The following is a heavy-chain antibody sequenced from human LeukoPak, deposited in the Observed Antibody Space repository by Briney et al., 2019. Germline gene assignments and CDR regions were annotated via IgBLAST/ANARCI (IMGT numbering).Heavy chain of an antibody. J-gene: IGHJ4*02. V-gene: IGHV1-18*04. Sequence: ASVKVSCKASGYGFTSHYMHWVRQAPGQGLEWMGWISAYNGNTNYAQKLQGRVTMTTDTSTSTAYMELRSLRSDDTAVYYCARSSSVTIPGYYFDYWGQGTLVTVSS. CDR1: GYGFTSHY. CDR2: ISAYNGNT. D-gene: IGHD2-21*01. CDR3: ARSSSVTIPGYYFDY.